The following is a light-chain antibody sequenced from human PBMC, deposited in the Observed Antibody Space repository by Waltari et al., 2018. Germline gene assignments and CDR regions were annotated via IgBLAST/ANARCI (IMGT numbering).Light chain of an antibody. J-gene: IGLJ3*02. CDR1: SSDIKFDDY. V-gene: IGLV2-14*01. CDR2: GVT. CDR3: SSFTGTIWV. Sequence: QSALTQPASASGSPGQSIHISRTASSSDIKFDDYVSWYQHLPGKAPKLMIYGVTNRPSGISNRFSGSKSDNTASLTISGLQADDEADYYCSSFTGTIWVFGGGTKLTVL.